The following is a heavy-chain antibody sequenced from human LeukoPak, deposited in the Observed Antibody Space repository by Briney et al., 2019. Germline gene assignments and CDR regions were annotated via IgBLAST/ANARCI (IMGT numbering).Heavy chain of an antibody. CDR1: GFTFDDYA. CDR3: AKDIGHRALNGIAAAGTRLWAFDI. D-gene: IGHD6-13*01. J-gene: IGHJ3*02. V-gene: IGHV3-9*03. Sequence: GGSLRLSCAASGFTFDDYAMHWVRHAPGKGLEWVSGISWNSGSIGYADSVKGRFTISRDNAKNSLYLQMSSLRAEDMALYYCAKDIGHRALNGIAAAGTRLWAFDIWGQGTMVTVSS. CDR2: ISWNSGSI.